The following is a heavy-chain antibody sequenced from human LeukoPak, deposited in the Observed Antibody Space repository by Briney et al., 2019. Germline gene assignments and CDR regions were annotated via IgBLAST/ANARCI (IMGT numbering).Heavy chain of an antibody. CDR3: AREGGFFRPLDY. J-gene: IGHJ4*02. Sequence: SQTLSLTCGASGGSVTSTNWWTWVRQPPGKGLEWIGEVHLDGRTNYNPSLESRLTISVDLSENHISLKLTSVTAADTAVYYCAREGGFFRPLDYSGQGTLVTVSS. D-gene: IGHD3-3*01. CDR1: GGSVTSTNW. V-gene: IGHV4-4*02. CDR2: VHLDGRT.